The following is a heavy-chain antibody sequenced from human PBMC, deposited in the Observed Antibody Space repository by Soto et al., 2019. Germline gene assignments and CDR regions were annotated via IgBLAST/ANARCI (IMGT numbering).Heavy chain of an antibody. D-gene: IGHD3-22*01. V-gene: IGHV4-59*01. CDR2: IYYSGST. CDR3: ARCEDYDDPFDP. J-gene: IGHJ5*02. Sequence: PSETLSLTCTVSGGSISSYYWSWIRQPPGKGLEWIGYIYYSGSTNYNPSLKSRVTISVDTSKNQFSLKLSSVTAADTAVYYCARCEDYDDPFDPWGQGTLVTVSS. CDR1: GGSISSYY.